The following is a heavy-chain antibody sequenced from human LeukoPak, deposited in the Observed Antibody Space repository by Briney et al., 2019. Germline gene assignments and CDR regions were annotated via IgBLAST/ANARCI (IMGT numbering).Heavy chain of an antibody. Sequence: PGGSLRLSCVASGFTFISYDMHWVRQATGKGLEWVSAIGTAGDTYYPGSVKGRFTISRENAKNSLYLQMNSLRAEDTAVYYCARVTPRTQRWLQSYYYYRMDVWGQGTTVTVSS. CDR1: GFTFISYD. V-gene: IGHV3-13*01. D-gene: IGHD5-24*01. J-gene: IGHJ6*02. CDR2: IGTAGDT. CDR3: ARVTPRTQRWLQSYYYYRMDV.